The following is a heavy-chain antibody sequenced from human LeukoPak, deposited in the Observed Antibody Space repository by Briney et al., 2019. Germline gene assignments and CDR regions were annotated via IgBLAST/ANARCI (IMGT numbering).Heavy chain of an antibody. CDR2: INWNGGST. CDR3: AELGITMIGGV. Sequence: GGSLRLSCAASGFTFSSYWMSWVRQAPGKGLEWVSGINWNGGSTGYADSVKGRFTISRDNAENSLYLQMNSLRAEDTAVYYCAELGITMIGGVWGKGTTVTISS. V-gene: IGHV3-20*04. D-gene: IGHD3-10*02. CDR1: GFTFSSYW. J-gene: IGHJ6*04.